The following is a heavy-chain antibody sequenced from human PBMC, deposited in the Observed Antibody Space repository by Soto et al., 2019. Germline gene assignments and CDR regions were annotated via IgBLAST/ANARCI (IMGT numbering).Heavy chain of an antibody. CDR2: ISAYNGNT. CDR3: ARDLGSSSGWYWNWFDP. J-gene: IGHJ5*02. CDR1: GYTFTGYG. Sequence: ASVKVSCKASGYTFTGYGISWVRQAPGEGLEWMGWISAYNGNTNYAQKLQGRVTMTTDTSTSTAYMELRSLRSDDTAVYYCARDLGSSSGWYWNWFDPWGQGTLVTVSS. D-gene: IGHD6-19*01. V-gene: IGHV1-18*01.